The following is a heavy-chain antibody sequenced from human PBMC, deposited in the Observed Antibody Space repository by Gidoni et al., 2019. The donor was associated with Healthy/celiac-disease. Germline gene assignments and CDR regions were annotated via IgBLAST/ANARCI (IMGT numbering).Heavy chain of an antibody. Sequence: QVQLVQSGSELKKPGASVTVSCKASGYTFTTFAINWVRQAPGQGLEWMGWINTNTGNPTYAQGFTGRFVFSLDTSVSTAYLQISSLKAEDTAVYYCAREFGRSSSSYYAEFFHHWGQGTMVTVSS. CDR2: INTNTGNP. CDR1: GYTFTTFA. J-gene: IGHJ1*01. CDR3: AREFGRSSSSYYAEFFHH. V-gene: IGHV7-4-1*02. D-gene: IGHD6-13*01.